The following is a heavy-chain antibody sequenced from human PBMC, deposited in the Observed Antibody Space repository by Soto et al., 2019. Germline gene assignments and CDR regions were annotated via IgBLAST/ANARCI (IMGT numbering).Heavy chain of an antibody. D-gene: IGHD2-2*01. CDR1: GGSFSGYY. J-gene: IGHJ5*02. CDR2: INHSGST. CDR3: ARGGVVVVPAAKRWFDP. V-gene: IGHV4-34*01. Sequence: QVQLQQWGAGLLKPSETLSLTCAVYGGSFSGYYWSWTRQPPGKGLEWIGEINHSGSTNYNPSLKSRVTISVDTSKNQFSLKLSSVTAADTAVYYCARGGVVVVPAAKRWFDPWGQGTLVTVSS.